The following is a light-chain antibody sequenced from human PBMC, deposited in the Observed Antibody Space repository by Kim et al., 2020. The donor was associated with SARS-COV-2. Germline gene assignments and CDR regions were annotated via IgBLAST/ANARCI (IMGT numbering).Light chain of an antibody. CDR2: AAS. V-gene: IGKV1-39*01. CDR1: QAISSY. Sequence: DIQMTQSPSSLSASLGDRVTITCRASQAISSYLNWYHQKPGQAPKLLIYAASSLQSGVSSRFSGSQSGTDFTLTISSLQPEEFATYYCQQSYTAPYTFGQGTKLEI. CDR3: QQSYTAPYT. J-gene: IGKJ2*01.